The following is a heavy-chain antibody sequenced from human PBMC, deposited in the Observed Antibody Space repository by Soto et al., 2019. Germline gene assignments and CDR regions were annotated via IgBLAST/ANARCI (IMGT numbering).Heavy chain of an antibody. V-gene: IGHV1-69*01. Sequence: QVPLVQSGAEVKKPGSSVKVSCKASGGTFSSYAISWVRQAPGQGLEWMGGIIPIFGTANYAQKFQGRVTITADESTSTAYMELSSLRSEDTAVYYCARDEGWLQRYYYYGMDVWGQGTTVTVSS. D-gene: IGHD5-12*01. CDR1: GGTFSSYA. CDR3: ARDEGWLQRYYYYGMDV. CDR2: IIPIFGTA. J-gene: IGHJ6*02.